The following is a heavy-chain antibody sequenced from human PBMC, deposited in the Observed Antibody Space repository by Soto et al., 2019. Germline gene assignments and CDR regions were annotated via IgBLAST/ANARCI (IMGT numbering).Heavy chain of an antibody. V-gene: IGHV1-18*01. CDR1: GYAFTTYG. D-gene: IGHD1-1*01. CDR2: ISAHNGNT. J-gene: IGHJ4*02. Sequence: QVHLVQSGAEVKKPGASVKVSCKGSGYAFTTYGITWVRQAPGQGLEWMGWISAHNGNTNYAQQLQGIVTVTRDTSTSTAYMELRSRRSDDTAVYYCARGRYGDYWDQGALVTVSS. CDR3: ARGRYGDY.